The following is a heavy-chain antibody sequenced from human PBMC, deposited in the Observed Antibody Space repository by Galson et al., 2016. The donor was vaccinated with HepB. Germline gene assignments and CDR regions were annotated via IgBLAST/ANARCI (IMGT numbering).Heavy chain of an antibody. CDR1: GDSVSSKSAA. Sequence: CAISGDSVSSKSAAWNWIRHSPSRGLEWLGRTYHTSNWYSDYAVSVKSRITINPDTSKNQFSLQLNSVTPEDTAVYYCARSRRVGHCSGTSCRNWFDPWGQGALVTVSS. CDR2: TYHTSNWYS. D-gene: IGHD2-2*01. V-gene: IGHV6-1*01. J-gene: IGHJ5*02. CDR3: ARSRRVGHCSGTSCRNWFDP.